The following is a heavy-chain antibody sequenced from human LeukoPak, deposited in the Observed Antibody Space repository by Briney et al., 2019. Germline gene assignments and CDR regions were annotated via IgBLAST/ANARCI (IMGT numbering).Heavy chain of an antibody. Sequence: KPSETLSLTCAVYGGSFSGYYWSWIRKPPGKGLEWIGEINHSGSTNYNPSLKSRVTISVDTSKNQFSLKLSSVTAADTAVYYCARESAVSFDFWGQGTLVTVSS. CDR3: ARESAVSFDF. V-gene: IGHV4-34*01. CDR1: GGSFSGYY. CDR2: INHSGST. J-gene: IGHJ4*02.